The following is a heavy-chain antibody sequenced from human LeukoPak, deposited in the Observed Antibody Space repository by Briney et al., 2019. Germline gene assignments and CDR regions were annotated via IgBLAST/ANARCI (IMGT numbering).Heavy chain of an antibody. Sequence: PSETLSLTCAVYGGSFSGYYWSWIRQPPGKGLEWIGEINHSGSTNYNPSLKSRVTISVDTSKNQFSLKLSSVTAADTAVYYCAREEVWGIAVAGTYYFDYWGQGTLVTVSS. D-gene: IGHD6-19*01. V-gene: IGHV4-34*01. CDR3: AREEVWGIAVAGTYYFDY. J-gene: IGHJ4*02. CDR2: INHSGST. CDR1: GGSFSGYY.